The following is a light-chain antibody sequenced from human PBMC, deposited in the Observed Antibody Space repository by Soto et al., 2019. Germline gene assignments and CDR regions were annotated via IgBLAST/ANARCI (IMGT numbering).Light chain of an antibody. V-gene: IGKV1-9*01. Sequence: IPLTQSPSSLSASVGDRVTITCRASQGLSSYLAWYQQKPGKAPKLLIYAASTLQSGVPSRFSGSESGTDFTLTISSLQPEDFGTYYCQQVNNYPPTFGGGTKVEIK. J-gene: IGKJ4*01. CDR1: QGLSSY. CDR2: AAS. CDR3: QQVNNYPPT.